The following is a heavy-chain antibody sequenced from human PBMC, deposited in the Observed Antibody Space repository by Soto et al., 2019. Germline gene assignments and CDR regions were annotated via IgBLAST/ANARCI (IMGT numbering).Heavy chain of an antibody. D-gene: IGHD1-26*01. Sequence: ASVKVSCKASGYTFTGYYMHWVRQAPGQGLEWMGWINPNSGGTNYAQKFQGRVTMTRDTSISTAYMELSRLRSDDTAVYYCAREGGATRRLGYYYGMDVWGQVTTVTVSS. V-gene: IGHV1-2*02. CDR1: GYTFTGYY. CDR3: AREGGATRRLGYYYGMDV. CDR2: INPNSGGT. J-gene: IGHJ6*02.